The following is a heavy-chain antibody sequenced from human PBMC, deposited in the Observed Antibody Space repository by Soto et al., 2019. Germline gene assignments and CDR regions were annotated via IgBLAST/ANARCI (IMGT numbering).Heavy chain of an antibody. J-gene: IGHJ3*02. CDR3: ARGGPRDSSGYYNDAFDI. CDR2: IWYDGSNT. D-gene: IGHD3-22*01. V-gene: IGHV3-33*01. Sequence: GGSLRLSCAASGFTFSSHGMNWVRQAPGKGLEWVALIWYDGSNTYYADSVKGRFTISRDNSINTLYLQMNGPRAEDTAVYYCARGGPRDSSGYYNDAFDIWDQGTMLTVSS. CDR1: GFTFSSHG.